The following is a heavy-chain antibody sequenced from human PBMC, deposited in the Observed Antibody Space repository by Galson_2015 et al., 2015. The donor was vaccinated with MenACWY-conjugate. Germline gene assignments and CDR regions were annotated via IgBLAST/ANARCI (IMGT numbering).Heavy chain of an antibody. Sequence: SLRLSCAASGFTFTTYGLHWVRQAPGKGLVWVSRLCGDGSGKTYAGSVKGRFSISMDNAKTTLYLQMNSLRAEDTAMYYCGRIGTPYNFGSPWGQGTLVTVSS. CDR1: GFTFTTYG. CDR2: LCGDGSGK. CDR3: GRIGTPYNFGSP. D-gene: IGHD1-1*01. J-gene: IGHJ5*02. V-gene: IGHV3-74*01.